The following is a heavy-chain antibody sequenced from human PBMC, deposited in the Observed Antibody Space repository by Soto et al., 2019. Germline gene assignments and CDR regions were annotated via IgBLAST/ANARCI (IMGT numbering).Heavy chain of an antibody. D-gene: IGHD1-20*01. V-gene: IGHV1-3*01. Sequence: QVQLVQSGAEVKKPGASVKVSCKASGYTFATYAIPWVRQAPGEGLEWMGWINPATGNTEYSEKFQDRVTLTRDPTATTVYMELRGLRFEGTAVYYCARRYKSPRWLETWGQGTLVTVSS. J-gene: IGHJ5*02. CDR2: INPATGNT. CDR1: GYTFATYA. CDR3: ARRYKSPRWLET.